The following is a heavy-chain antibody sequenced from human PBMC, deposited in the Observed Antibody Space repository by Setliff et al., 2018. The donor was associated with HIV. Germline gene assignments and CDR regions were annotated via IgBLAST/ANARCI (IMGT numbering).Heavy chain of an antibody. CDR1: GFILSSYV. V-gene: IGHV3-7*05. CDR2: MNRDGSEK. Sequence: GGSLRLSCAASGFILSSYVMSWVRQAPGRGLEYVAGMNRDGSEKGYADSVKGRFSISRDNAKNSLYLQMNSLRAEDTALYYCARARDDSYGSGSYYKGMDVWGQGTTVTVSS. CDR3: ARARDDSYGSGSYYKGMDV. D-gene: IGHD3-10*01. J-gene: IGHJ6*02.